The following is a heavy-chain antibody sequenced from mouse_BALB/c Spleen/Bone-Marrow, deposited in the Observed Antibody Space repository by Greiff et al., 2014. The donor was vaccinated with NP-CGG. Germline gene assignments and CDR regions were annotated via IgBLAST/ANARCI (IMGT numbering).Heavy chain of an antibody. D-gene: IGHD4-1*01. J-gene: IGHJ1*01. Sequence: QVQLQQSGAELVRPGTSVKVSCKASGYAFTNYLIEWVKQRPGQGLEWIGVINPGSGGTNYNEKFKGKATLTADKSSSTAYMQLGSLTSDDSAVYFCARELGRWYFDVWGAGTTVTVSS. CDR1: GYAFTNYL. CDR2: INPGSGGT. CDR3: ARELGRWYFDV. V-gene: IGHV1-54*01.